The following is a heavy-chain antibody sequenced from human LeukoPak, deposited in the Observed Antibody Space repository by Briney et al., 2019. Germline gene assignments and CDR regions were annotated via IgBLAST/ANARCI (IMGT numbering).Heavy chain of an antibody. CDR1: GYTFTSYA. CDR2: INAGNGNT. J-gene: IGHJ4*02. Sequence: ASVKVSCKASGYTFTSYAMHWVRQAPGQRLEWMGWINAGNGNTKYSQKFQGRVTITRDTSASTAYMELSSLRSEDTAVYYCARVAIWFGELLLFDYWGQGTLSPSPQ. CDR3: ARVAIWFGELLLFDY. D-gene: IGHD3-10*01. V-gene: IGHV1-3*01.